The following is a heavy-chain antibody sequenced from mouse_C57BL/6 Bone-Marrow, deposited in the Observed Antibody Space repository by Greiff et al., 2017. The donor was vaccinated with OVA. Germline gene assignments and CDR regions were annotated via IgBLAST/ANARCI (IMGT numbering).Heavy chain of an antibody. V-gene: IGHV1-61*01. Sequence: QVQLQQPGAELVRPGSSVKLSCKASGYTFTSYWMAWVKQRPGQGLEWIGNIYPSDSETHYNQKFKDKATVTVDKSSSTAYMQLSSLTSDDSAVYYCARGKGGFAYWGQGTLVTVSA. J-gene: IGHJ3*01. CDR3: ARGKGGFAY. CDR2: IYPSDSET. CDR1: GYTFTSYW.